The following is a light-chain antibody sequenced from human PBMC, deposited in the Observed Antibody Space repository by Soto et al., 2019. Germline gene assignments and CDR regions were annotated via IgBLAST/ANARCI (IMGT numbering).Light chain of an antibody. CDR1: QSVSTY. Sequence: EILLTQSPATLSLSPGERAALSCRASQSVSTYLAWYQQKPGQAPRLLIYDASNRATGIPARFSGSGSGTDFTLTISSLEPEDCAVYYCQQRSNWPLTFGGGTQVEIK. CDR2: DAS. V-gene: IGKV3-11*01. J-gene: IGKJ4*01. CDR3: QQRSNWPLT.